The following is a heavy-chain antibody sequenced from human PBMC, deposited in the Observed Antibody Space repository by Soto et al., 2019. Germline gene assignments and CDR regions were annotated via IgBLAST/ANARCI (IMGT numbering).Heavy chain of an antibody. V-gene: IGHV1-2*02. J-gene: IGHJ4*02. CDR3: ARGGGSTWLLFEY. CDR2: INPNSGGT. D-gene: IGHD3-9*01. Sequence: VSSVKVSCKASGYTFTGYYMHWVRQAPGQGLEWMGWINPNSGGTNYAQKFQRRVTMTRDTSISTAYMELSRLRSDDTAVYSCARGGGSTWLLFEYWGQGTLVTVSS. CDR1: GYTFTGYY.